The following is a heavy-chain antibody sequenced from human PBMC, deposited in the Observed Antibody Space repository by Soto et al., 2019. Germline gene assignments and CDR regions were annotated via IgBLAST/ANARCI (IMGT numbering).Heavy chain of an antibody. CDR3: AKDEWSRLLLTKGRGMDV. Sequence: GGSLRLSCAASGFTFSSYAMSWVRQAPGKGLEWVSAISGSGGSTYYADSVKGRFTISRDNSKNTLYLQMNSLRAEDTAVYYCAKDEWSRLLLTKGRGMDVWGQGTTVTVSS. CDR1: GFTFSSYA. D-gene: IGHD2-8*01. CDR2: ISGSGGST. V-gene: IGHV3-23*01. J-gene: IGHJ6*02.